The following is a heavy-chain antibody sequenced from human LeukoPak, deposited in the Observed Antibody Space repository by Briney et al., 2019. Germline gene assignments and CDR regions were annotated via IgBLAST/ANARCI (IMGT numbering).Heavy chain of an antibody. CDR2: IYYGGRT. CDR1: GGSISSYY. CDR3: ARVNGYYDTSGYYTPDWFDP. D-gene: IGHD3-22*01. Sequence: SETLSLTCTVSGGSISSYYWSWIRQPPGKGLEWIGYIYYGGRTNFNPSLKSRVTISVDTSKNQFSLKLSSVTAADTAVYYCARVNGYYDTSGYYTPDWFDPWGQGTLVTVSS. V-gene: IGHV4-59*01. J-gene: IGHJ5*02.